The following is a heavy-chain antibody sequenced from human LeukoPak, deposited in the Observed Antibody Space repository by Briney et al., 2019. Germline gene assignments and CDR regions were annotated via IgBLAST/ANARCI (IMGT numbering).Heavy chain of an antibody. J-gene: IGHJ4*02. V-gene: IGHV4-61*02. D-gene: IGHD2-21*02. CDR1: GDSISSGSYY. CDR3: ARGGYCGGDCYFYY. CDR2: IYTTGST. Sequence: PSETLSLTCTVSGDSISSGSYYWSWIRQPAGKELEWIGRIYTTGSTNYNPSLKSRVTISVDTSKNQFSLKLSPVTAADTAVYYCARGGYCGGDCYFYYWGQGTLVTVSS.